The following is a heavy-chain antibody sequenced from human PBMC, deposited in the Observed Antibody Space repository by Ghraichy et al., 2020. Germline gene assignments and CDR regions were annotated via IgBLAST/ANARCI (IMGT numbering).Heavy chain of an antibody. CDR3: ARDGSQGYYYGMDV. V-gene: IGHV3-20*04. CDR2: ISWNGGST. Sequence: GGSLRLSCAASGLTFDNYGMSCVRQAPGKGLEWVSGISWNGGSTGYADSVKGRFTISRDSAKNTLSLQMNSLTAEDTALYFCARDGSQGYYYGMDVWGQGTTVIVSS. D-gene: IGHD3-10*01. J-gene: IGHJ6*02. CDR1: GLTFDNYG.